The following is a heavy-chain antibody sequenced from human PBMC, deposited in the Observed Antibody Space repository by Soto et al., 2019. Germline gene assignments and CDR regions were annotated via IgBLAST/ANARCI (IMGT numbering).Heavy chain of an antibody. CDR2: IGESGNT. Sequence: GGSLRLSCAASGFTVSTFPMSWVRQAPGKGLKWVSTIGESGNTYYAESVKGRFSISRDSSKNTVYLQLNSLRAEDTAVYFCAKRVGSGSHHFDNWGQGAPVTVSS. CDR3: AKRVGSGSHHFDN. J-gene: IGHJ4*02. V-gene: IGHV3-23*01. CDR1: GFTVSTFP. D-gene: IGHD1-26*01.